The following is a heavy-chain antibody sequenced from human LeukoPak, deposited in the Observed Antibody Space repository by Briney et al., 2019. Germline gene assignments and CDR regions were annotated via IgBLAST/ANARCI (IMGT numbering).Heavy chain of an antibody. D-gene: IGHD2-15*01. CDR3: ARDRYCSGGSCYSFTSNGWFDP. Sequence: ASVKVSCKASGYTFTSYGISWVRQAPGQGLEWMGWISAYNGNTNYAQELQGRVTMTTDTSTSTAYMELRSLRSDDTAVYYCARDRYCSGGSCYSFTSNGWFDPWGQGTLVTISS. CDR2: ISAYNGNT. CDR1: GYTFTSYG. J-gene: IGHJ5*02. V-gene: IGHV1-18*01.